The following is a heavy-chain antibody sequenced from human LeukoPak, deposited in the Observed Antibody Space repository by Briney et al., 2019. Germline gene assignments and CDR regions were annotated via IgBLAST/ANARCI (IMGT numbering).Heavy chain of an antibody. CDR1: GITFSSYW. V-gene: IGHV3-7*04. CDR2: INQDGSEK. D-gene: IGHD5-18*01. CDR3: ARLRGYSYGFDY. Sequence: QTGGSLILSCAASGITFSSYWMSWVRQAPGKGLEWVANINQDGSEKYYVDSVKGRFTISRDNTKNSLYLQMNSLRVEDTAVYHCARLRGYSYGFDYWGQGTLVTVSS. J-gene: IGHJ4*02.